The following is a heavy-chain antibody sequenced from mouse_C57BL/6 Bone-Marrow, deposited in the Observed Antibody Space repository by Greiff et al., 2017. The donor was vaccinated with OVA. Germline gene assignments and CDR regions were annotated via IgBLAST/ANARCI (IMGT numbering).Heavy chain of an antibody. V-gene: IGHV5-4*01. Sequence: EVHLVESGGGLVKPGGSLKLSCAASGFTFSSYAMSWVRQTPEKRLEWVATISDGGSYTYYPDNVKGRFTISRDNAKNNLYLQMSHLKSEDTAMYYCARDYYGSSPDYWGQGTTLTVSS. J-gene: IGHJ2*01. CDR1: GFTFSSYA. D-gene: IGHD1-1*01. CDR2: ISDGGSYT. CDR3: ARDYYGSSPDY.